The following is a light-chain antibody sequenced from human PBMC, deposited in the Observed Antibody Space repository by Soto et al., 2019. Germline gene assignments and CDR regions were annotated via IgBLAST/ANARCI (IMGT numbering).Light chain of an antibody. Sequence: QSALTQPASVSGSPGQSITISCTGSSTDIGNYNFVSWYQHHPGKAPQVIIYEVNKRPSGVSSRFSGSKSGNTASLTISGLQAEDEADYFCCSFAGSSTWVFGGGTKVTVL. J-gene: IGLJ3*02. CDR1: STDIGNYNF. V-gene: IGLV2-23*02. CDR3: CSFAGSSTWV. CDR2: EVN.